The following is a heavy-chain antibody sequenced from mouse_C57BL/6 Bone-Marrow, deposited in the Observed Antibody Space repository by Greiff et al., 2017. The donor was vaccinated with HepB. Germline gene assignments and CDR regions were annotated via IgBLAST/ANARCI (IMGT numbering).Heavy chain of an antibody. J-gene: IGHJ3*01. CDR2: IRNKANNHAT. V-gene: IGHV6-6*01. CDR3: TRGNYDYGGAWFAY. CDR1: GFTFSDAW. D-gene: IGHD2-4*01. Sequence: EVQLQESGGGLVQPGGSMKLSCAASGFTFSDAWMDWVRQSPEKGLEWVAEIRNKANNHATYYAESVKGRFTISRDDSKSSVYLQMNSLRAEDTGIYYCTRGNYDYGGAWFAYWGQGTLVTVSA.